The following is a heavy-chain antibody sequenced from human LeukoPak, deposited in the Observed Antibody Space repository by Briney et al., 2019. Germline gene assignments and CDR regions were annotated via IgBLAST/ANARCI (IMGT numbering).Heavy chain of an antibody. J-gene: IGHJ4*02. CDR2: IYPGDSDT. CDR3: ARFEGVTGWQTLFGY. CDR1: GYSFTSYW. D-gene: IGHD3-16*01. Sequence: GESLKISCKGSGYSFTSYWIGWVRQMPGKGLEWMGIIYPGDSDTRYSPSFQGQVTISADKSISTAYLQWSSLKASDTAMYYCARFEGVTGWQTLFGYWGQGTLVTVSS. V-gene: IGHV5-51*01.